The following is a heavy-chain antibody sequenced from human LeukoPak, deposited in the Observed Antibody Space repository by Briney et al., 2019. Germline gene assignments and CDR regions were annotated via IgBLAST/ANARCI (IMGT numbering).Heavy chain of an antibody. CDR1: GFTFSSYS. J-gene: IGHJ6*02. D-gene: IGHD6-19*01. Sequence: GGSLRLSCAASGFTFSSYSMNWVRQAPGKGLEWVSYISSSSRTIYYADSAKGRFTISRDNAKNSLYLQMNSLRAEDTAVYYCARDLYSSGWYGYYYGMDVWGQGTTVTV. CDR3: ARDLYSSGWYGYYYGMDV. CDR2: ISSSSRTI. V-gene: IGHV3-48*01.